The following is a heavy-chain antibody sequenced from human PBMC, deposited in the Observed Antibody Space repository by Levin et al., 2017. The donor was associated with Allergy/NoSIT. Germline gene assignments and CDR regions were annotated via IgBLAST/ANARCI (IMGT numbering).Heavy chain of an antibody. CDR3: ARERRITIFGVVIPDAFDI. D-gene: IGHD3-3*01. CDR2: IWYDGSNK. J-gene: IGHJ3*02. V-gene: IGHV3-33*01. CDR1: GFTFSSYG. Sequence: GGSLRLSCAASGFTFSSYGMHWVRQAPGKGLEWVAVIWYDGSNKYYADSVKGRFTISRDNSKNTLYLQMNSLRAEDTAVYYCARERRITIFGVVIPDAFDIWGQGTMVTVSS.